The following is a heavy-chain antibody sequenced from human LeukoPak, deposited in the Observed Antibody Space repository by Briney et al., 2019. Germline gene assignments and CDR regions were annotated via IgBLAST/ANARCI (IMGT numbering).Heavy chain of an antibody. CDR2: IYYSGST. V-gene: IGHV4-30-4*01. D-gene: IGHD3-22*01. J-gene: IGHJ4*02. CDR3: ARARRQDYDSSGYYYGLGYYFDY. CDR1: GGSTSSGDYY. Sequence: PSETLSLTCTVSGGSTSSGDYYWSWIRQPPGKGLEWIGYIYYSGSTYYNPSLKSRVTISVDTSKNQFSLKLSSVTAADTAVYYCARARRQDYDSSGYYYGLGYYFDYWGQGTLVTVSS.